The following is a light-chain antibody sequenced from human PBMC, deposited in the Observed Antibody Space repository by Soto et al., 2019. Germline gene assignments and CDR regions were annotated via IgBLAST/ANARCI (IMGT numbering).Light chain of an antibody. J-gene: IGLJ1*01. CDR3: SSYRGYNNFV. Sequence: QSALTQPPSASGSPGQSVTISCTGTSSDVGGYNYVSWFQQHPGKAPKLIIHEVNQRPSGVPDRFSGSKSGNTASLTVSGLQAEVEGTYYSSSYRGYNNFVFGTGTKLTVL. V-gene: IGLV2-8*01. CDR2: EVN. CDR1: SSDVGGYNY.